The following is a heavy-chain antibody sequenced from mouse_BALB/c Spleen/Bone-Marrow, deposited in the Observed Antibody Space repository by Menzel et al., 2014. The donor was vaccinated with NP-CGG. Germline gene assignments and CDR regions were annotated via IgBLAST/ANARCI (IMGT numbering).Heavy chain of an antibody. CDR2: IWSDGGT. Sequence: VQGVESGPGLVAPSQSLSITCTISGFSLTSYGVHWVRQPPGKGLEWLAVIWSDGGTTYNSTLKSRLSISKDNSKSQVFLKMNSLQTDDTAVYFCARGYDNDDGFAYWGQGTLVTVSA. V-gene: IGHV2-6-1*01. D-gene: IGHD2-4*01. CDR1: GFSLTSYG. CDR3: ARGYDNDDGFAY. J-gene: IGHJ3*01.